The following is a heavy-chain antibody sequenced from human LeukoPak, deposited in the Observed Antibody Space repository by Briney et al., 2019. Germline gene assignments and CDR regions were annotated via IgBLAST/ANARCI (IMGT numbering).Heavy chain of an antibody. CDR1: GFTFSSYA. Sequence: GGSLRLSCAASGFTFSSYAMSWVRQAPGKGLEWVSAISGTGGRTYYADSVKGRFTISRDNSKNTLYLQMNSLRAEDTAVYYCAKAYDSSGYYVPFDYWGQGTLVTVSS. CDR3: AKAYDSSGYYVPFDY. J-gene: IGHJ4*02. V-gene: IGHV3-23*01. D-gene: IGHD3-22*01. CDR2: ISGTGGRT.